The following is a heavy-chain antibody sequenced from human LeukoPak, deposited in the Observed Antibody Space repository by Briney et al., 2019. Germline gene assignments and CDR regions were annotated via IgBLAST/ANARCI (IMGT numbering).Heavy chain of an antibody. CDR3: AYGGNSGAFDV. CDR1: GGSITSYY. Sequence: SETLSLTCTVSGGSITSYYYSWIRQPPGKGLEWIGYIYYSGSTNYNPSLKSRVTMSVDMSKNQLSLKLRSVTAADTAVYYCAYGGNSGAFDVWGQGTMVTVSS. CDR2: IYYSGST. D-gene: IGHD4-23*01. J-gene: IGHJ3*01. V-gene: IGHV4-59*03.